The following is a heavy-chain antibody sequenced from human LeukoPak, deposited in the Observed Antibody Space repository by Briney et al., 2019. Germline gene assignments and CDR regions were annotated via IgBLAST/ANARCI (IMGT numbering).Heavy chain of an antibody. CDR3: ARAARSFVDY. J-gene: IGHJ4*02. CDR2: IYYSGST. Sequence: SETLSLTCTVSGGSISSYYWSWIRQPPGKGLEWIGYIYYSGSTNYNPSLKSRVTISVDTSKNQFSLKLSSVTAADTAVYYCARAARSFVDYWGQGTLVTVSS. CDR1: GGSISSYY. D-gene: IGHD3-10*01. V-gene: IGHV4-59*12.